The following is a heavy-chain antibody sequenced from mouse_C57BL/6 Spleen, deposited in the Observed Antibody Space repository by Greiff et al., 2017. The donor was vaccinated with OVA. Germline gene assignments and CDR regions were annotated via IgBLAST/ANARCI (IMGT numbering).Heavy chain of an antibody. D-gene: IGHD4-1*01. J-gene: IGHJ4*01. Sequence: QVQLQQPGAELVRPGSSVTLSCKASGYTFTSYWMHWVKQRPIQGLEWSGNIDPSDSETHYNQKFKDKATLTVDKSSSTAYMQLSSLTSEDSAVYYYAREGLGRAMDYWGQGTSVTVSS. CDR3: AREGLGRAMDY. CDR1: GYTFTSYW. CDR2: IDPSDSET. V-gene: IGHV1-52*01.